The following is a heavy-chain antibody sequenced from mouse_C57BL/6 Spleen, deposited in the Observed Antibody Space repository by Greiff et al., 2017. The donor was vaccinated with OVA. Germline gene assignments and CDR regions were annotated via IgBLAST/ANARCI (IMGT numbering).Heavy chain of an antibody. CDR1: GYTFTSYG. Sequence: QVQLQQSGAELARPGASVKLSCKASGYTFTSYGISWVKQRTGQGLEWIGEIYPRSGNTYYNAKFKGKATLTADKSSSTAYMELRSLTSEDSAVYFCARRGYGSSYYFDYWGQGTTLTVSS. CDR2: IYPRSGNT. V-gene: IGHV1-81*01. D-gene: IGHD1-1*01. CDR3: ARRGYGSSYYFDY. J-gene: IGHJ2*01.